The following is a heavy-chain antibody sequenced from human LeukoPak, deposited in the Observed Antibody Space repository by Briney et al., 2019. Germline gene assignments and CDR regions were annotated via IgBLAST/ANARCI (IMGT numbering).Heavy chain of an antibody. Sequence: PGGSLRLSCAASGFTFDDYTMHWVRLAPGKGLEWVSGISWNSGSIGYADSVKGRFTISRDNAKNSLYLQMNSLRAEDTALYYCAKDGGGYSYGYFDYWGQGTLVTVSS. CDR1: GFTFDDYT. D-gene: IGHD5-18*01. V-gene: IGHV3-9*01. CDR3: AKDGGGYSYGYFDY. CDR2: ISWNSGSI. J-gene: IGHJ4*02.